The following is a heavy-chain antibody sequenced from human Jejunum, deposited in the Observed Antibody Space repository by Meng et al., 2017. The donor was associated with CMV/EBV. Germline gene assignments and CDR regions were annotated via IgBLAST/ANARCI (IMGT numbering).Heavy chain of an antibody. J-gene: IGHJ4*02. CDR2: IYTGSSTT. CDR3: AKDTTPDTRFNFDR. Sequence: LAFSKYSMNWVRQTPGKGLEWVSIIYTGSSTTYYADSVKGRFTISRDDSKNTVYLQMNSLRAEDTAVYYCAKDTTPDTRFNFDRWGQGTPGTVSS. D-gene: IGHD1-1*01. V-gene: IGHV3-23*03. CDR1: LAFSKYS.